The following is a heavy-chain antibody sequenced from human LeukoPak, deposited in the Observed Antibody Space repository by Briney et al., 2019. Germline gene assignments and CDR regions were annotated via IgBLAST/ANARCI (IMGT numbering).Heavy chain of an antibody. CDR1: GGSISSSSYY. CDR3: ARRLGYCNSTSCYFDY. D-gene: IGHD2-2*01. Sequence: PSETLSLTCTVSGGSISSSSYYWGWIRQPPGKGLEWIGSIYYSGSTYYNPSLKSRVTISVDTSKNQFSLKLRSVTAAATAVYYCARRLGYCNSTSCYFDYWGQGTLVTVSP. J-gene: IGHJ4*02. CDR2: IYYSGST. V-gene: IGHV4-39*01.